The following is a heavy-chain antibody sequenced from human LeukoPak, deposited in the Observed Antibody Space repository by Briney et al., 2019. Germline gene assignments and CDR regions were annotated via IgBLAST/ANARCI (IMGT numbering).Heavy chain of an antibody. J-gene: IGHJ4*02. Sequence: PGGSLRLSCAASGFTFSSYAMSWDRQAPGKGLEWVSAISGSGGSTYYADSVKGRFTISRDNAKNSLFLQMNSLRAEDTAVYYCTRDTPYGSGSYYKGLDSWGQGTLVTVSS. D-gene: IGHD3-10*01. V-gene: IGHV3-23*01. CDR1: GFTFSSYA. CDR3: TRDTPYGSGSYYKGLDS. CDR2: ISGSGGST.